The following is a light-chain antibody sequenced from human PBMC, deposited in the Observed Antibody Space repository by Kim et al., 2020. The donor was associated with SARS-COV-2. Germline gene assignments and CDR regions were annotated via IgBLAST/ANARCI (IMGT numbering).Light chain of an antibody. CDR2: DAS. V-gene: IGKV1-5*01. J-gene: IGKJ4*01. CDR3: QQYNSYPLT. CDR1: QSISSW. Sequence: GSVGNRVTITCRGSQSISSWLAWYQLKPGKAPILLIYDASYLESEVPSRFSGSGSGTEFTLTISSLQPDDFATYYCQQYNSYPLTFGGGTKVDIK.